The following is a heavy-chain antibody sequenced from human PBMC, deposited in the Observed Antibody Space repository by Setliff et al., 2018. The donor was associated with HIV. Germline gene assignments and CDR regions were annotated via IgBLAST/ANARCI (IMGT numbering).Heavy chain of an antibody. V-gene: IGHV4-39*07. CDR3: ARDRYTWNYGKNYMDV. CDR2: INHSGST. D-gene: IGHD1-7*01. CDR1: GGSNSTSRYY. J-gene: IGHJ6*03. Sequence: PSETLSLTCTVSGGSNSTSRYYWGWIRQPPGKGLEWIGEINHSGSTNYNPSLKSRVTISVDTSKNQFSLKLSSVTAADTAVYYCARDRYTWNYGKNYMDVWGKGTTVTVSS.